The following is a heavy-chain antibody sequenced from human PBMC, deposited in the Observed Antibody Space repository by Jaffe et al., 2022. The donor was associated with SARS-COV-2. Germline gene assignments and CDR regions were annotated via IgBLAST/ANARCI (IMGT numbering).Heavy chain of an antibody. CDR3: ARGPNFYGSGRSWFDP. V-gene: IGHV1-3*01. Sequence: QVQLVQSGAEVKKPGASVKVSCKASGYSFTTYGVHWVRQAPGQRPEWMGWINAGNGDTKYLQKFQGRVTMTRDTSASTAYMELSSLRPEDTAVYYCARGPNFYGSGRSWFDPWGQGTPVTVSS. CDR2: INAGNGDT. J-gene: IGHJ5*02. CDR1: GYSFTTYG. D-gene: IGHD3-10*01.